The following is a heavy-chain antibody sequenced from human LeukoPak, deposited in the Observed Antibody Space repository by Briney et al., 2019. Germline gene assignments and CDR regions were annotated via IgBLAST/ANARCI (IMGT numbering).Heavy chain of an antibody. D-gene: IGHD4-17*01. CDR2: ISGSGGST. CDR3: AKHNSVTHEPIDY. CDR1: GFTFSSYA. J-gene: IGHJ4*02. V-gene: IGHV3-23*01. Sequence: GGSLRLSCAASGFTFSSYAMSWVRQVPGKGLEWVSAISGSGGSTYYADSVKGRFTISRDNSKNTLYLQMNSLRAEDTAVYYCAKHNSVTHEPIDYWGQGTLVTVSS.